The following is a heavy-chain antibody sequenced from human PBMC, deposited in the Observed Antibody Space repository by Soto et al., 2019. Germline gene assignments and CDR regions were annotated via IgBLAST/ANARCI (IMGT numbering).Heavy chain of an antibody. CDR2: IIPIFGTA. CDR3: ARDPSSSSGYANNYYYYGMDV. V-gene: IGHV1-69*01. Sequence: QVQLVQSGAEVKKPGSSVKVSCKASGGTFSSYAISWVRQAPGQGLEWMGGIIPIFGTANYAQKFQGRVTITADESTSTAYMELSSLRSEDAAVYYCARDPSSSSGYANNYYYYGMDVWGEGATVTVSS. CDR1: GGTFSSYA. D-gene: IGHD6-13*01. J-gene: IGHJ6*04.